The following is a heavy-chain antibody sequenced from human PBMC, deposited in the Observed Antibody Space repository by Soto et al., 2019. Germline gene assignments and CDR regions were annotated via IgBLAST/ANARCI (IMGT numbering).Heavy chain of an antibody. CDR1: GYTFTSYG. D-gene: IGHD3-22*01. V-gene: IGHV1-18*01. CDR2: ISAYNGNT. J-gene: IGHJ4*02. CDR3: ARDFYYDSSGPPLDY. Sequence: GASVKVSCKASGYTFTSYGISWVRQAPGQGLEWMGWISAYNGNTNYAQKLQGRVTMTTDTSTSTAYMELRSLRSDDTAVYYCARDFYYDSSGPPLDYWGQGTLVTVSS.